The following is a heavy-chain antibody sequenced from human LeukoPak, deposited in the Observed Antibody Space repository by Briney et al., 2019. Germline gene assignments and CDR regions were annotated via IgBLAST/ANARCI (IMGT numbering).Heavy chain of an antibody. D-gene: IGHD1-26*01. Sequence: SVKVSCKASGGTFSSYTISWVRQAPGQGLEWVGGIIPIFGTANYAQKFQGRVTITADKSTSTAYMELSSLRSEDTAVYYCARVGARDSGSYWGFDYWGQGTLVTVSS. CDR3: ARVGARDSGSYWGFDY. V-gene: IGHV1-69*06. CDR2: IIPIFGTA. J-gene: IGHJ4*02. CDR1: GGTFSSYT.